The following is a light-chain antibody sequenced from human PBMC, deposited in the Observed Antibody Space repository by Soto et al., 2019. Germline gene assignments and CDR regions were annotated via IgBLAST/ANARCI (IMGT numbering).Light chain of an antibody. CDR1: TSDVAYYD. CDR3: AAWDDSLNGYV. V-gene: IGLV1-44*01. Sequence: QSVLTQPASVSGSPGQSITISCAGTTSDVAYYDLVSWYQQHPGRAPKLLIYSHSQRPSGVPDRFSGSKSGTSASLAISGLQSDDEADYYCAAWDDSLNGYVFGTGTKVTVL. J-gene: IGLJ1*01. CDR2: SHS.